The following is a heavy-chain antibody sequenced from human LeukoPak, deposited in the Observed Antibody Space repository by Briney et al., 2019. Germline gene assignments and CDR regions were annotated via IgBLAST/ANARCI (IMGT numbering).Heavy chain of an antibody. V-gene: IGHV1-69*13. J-gene: IGHJ5*02. CDR1: GGTFSSYA. CDR2: IIPIFDTA. Sequence: GASVKVSCKASGGTFSSYAISWVRQAPGQGLEWMGGIIPIFDTAIYAQKFQGRVTITADESTSTAYMELSRLRSDDTAVYYCARSGLSQFPLDYYDSSGYGDADWFDPWGQGTLVTVSS. CDR3: ARSGLSQFPLDYYDSSGYGDADWFDP. D-gene: IGHD3-22*01.